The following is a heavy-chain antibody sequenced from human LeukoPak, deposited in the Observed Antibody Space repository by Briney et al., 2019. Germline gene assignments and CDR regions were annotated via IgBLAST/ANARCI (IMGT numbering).Heavy chain of an antibody. CDR3: AKPMVRGAISYGMDV. Sequence: GGSLRLSFAASGFTFDDYAMHWVRQAPGKGLEWVSGISWNSGSIGYADSVKGRFTISRDNAKNSLYLQMNSLRAEDTALYYCAKPMVRGAISYGMDVWGQGTTVTVSS. CDR2: ISWNSGSI. CDR1: GFTFDDYA. V-gene: IGHV3-9*01. D-gene: IGHD3-10*01. J-gene: IGHJ6*02.